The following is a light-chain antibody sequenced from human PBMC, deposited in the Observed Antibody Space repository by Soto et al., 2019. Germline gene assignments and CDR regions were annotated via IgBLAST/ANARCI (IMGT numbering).Light chain of an antibody. CDR1: QSISVY. V-gene: IGKV1-39*01. CDR3: QQTYRIPYT. CDR2: AAS. Sequence: DIQMTQSPSSLSVSIGDRVTITCRSSQSISVYINWYQKKSGTPPKLLMYAASNLQSGVPSRFSGRGSGTDFTLTSSSLQPEDFASYYCQQTYRIPYTFGQGTKVEI. J-gene: IGKJ2*01.